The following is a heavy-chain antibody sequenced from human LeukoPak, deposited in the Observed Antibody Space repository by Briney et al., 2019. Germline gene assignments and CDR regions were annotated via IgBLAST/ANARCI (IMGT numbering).Heavy chain of an antibody. J-gene: IGHJ5*02. Sequence: PSETLSLTCAVSGGSISSGGYSWSWVRQPPGRGLEWIGYIYDSGSTYYNPSLKSRVTISVDRSKNQFSLKLSSVTAADTAVYYCATATGINWFDPWGQGTLVTVSS. V-gene: IGHV4-30-2*01. CDR3: ATATGINWFDP. CDR2: IYDSGST. CDR1: GGSISSGGYS. D-gene: IGHD1-1*01.